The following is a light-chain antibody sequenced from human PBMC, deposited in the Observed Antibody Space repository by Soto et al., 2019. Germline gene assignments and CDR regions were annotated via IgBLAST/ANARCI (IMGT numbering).Light chain of an antibody. CDR3: QQYYNWYT. J-gene: IGKJ2*01. V-gene: IGKV3-15*01. CDR1: QSVDTK. CDR2: GAS. Sequence: ETVMTQSPATLSVSLGERVTLSCRASQSVDTKLAWYQHKPGQAPRLLIYGASTRATGIPARFSGSGSGTEFPLTISGLQSEDFAVYFCQQYYNWYTYGQGTKLEIK.